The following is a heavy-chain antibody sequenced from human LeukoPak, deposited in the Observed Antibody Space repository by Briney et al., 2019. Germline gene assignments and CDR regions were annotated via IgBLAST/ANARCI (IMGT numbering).Heavy chain of an antibody. D-gene: IGHD1-14*01. CDR1: GGSISSGSYY. Sequence: SETLSLTCTVSGGSISSGSYYWSWIRQPAGKGLEWIGRIYTSGSTNYNPSLKSRVTISVDTSKNQFSLKLSSVTAADTAVYYCARHNARNDAFDIWGQGTMVTVSS. CDR3: ARHNARNDAFDI. CDR2: IYTSGST. J-gene: IGHJ3*02. V-gene: IGHV4-61*02.